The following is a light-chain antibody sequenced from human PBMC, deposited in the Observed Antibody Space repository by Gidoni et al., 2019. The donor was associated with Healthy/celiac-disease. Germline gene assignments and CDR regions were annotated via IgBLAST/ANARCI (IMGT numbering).Light chain of an antibody. CDR3: QSYDSSLSGLYV. J-gene: IGLJ1*01. CDR1: SSNIGAGYD. Sequence: QSVLTQPPSVSGAPGPRVTISCTGSSSNIGAGYDVPWYQQLPGTAPKLLIYGNSNRPSGVPDRFSGSKSGTSASLAITGLQAEDEADYYCQSYDSSLSGLYVVGTGTKVTVL. V-gene: IGLV1-40*01. CDR2: GNS.